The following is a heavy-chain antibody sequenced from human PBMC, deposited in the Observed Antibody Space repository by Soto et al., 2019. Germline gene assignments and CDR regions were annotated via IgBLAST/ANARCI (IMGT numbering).Heavy chain of an antibody. J-gene: IGHJ4*02. CDR1: GVAISSSNW. CDR2: IYHSGST. V-gene: IGHV4-4*02. D-gene: IGHD2-15*01. CDR3: ARSSGASFY. Sequence: QVQLQESGPGLVKPSGTLSLTCAVSGVAISSSNWWSWVRQPPGKGLEWIGEIYHSGSTNYNPYLESRVTISVDKPKNQFSLNLNSVTAADTAVYDCARSSGASFYWGQGTLVTVSS.